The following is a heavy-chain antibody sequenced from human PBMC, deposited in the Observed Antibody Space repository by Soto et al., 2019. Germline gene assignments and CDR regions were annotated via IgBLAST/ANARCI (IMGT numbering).Heavy chain of an antibody. CDR3: AKDGEGCFESSGYFSNNLDY. CDR2: VSYDVSNK. Sequence: QVQLVESGGGVVQPGRSLRLSCAASGFTFSSYGMHWVRQAPGKGLERVAVVSYDVSNKYYADSVKGRFTISRDNYKNTLYLQMNSLRAEGTAVYYCAKDGEGCFESSGYFSNNLDYWGQGTLVTVSS. J-gene: IGHJ4*02. CDR1: GFTFSSYG. V-gene: IGHV3-30*05. D-gene: IGHD3-22*01.